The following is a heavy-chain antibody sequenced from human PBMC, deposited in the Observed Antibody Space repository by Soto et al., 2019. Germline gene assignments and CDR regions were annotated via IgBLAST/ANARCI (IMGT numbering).Heavy chain of an antibody. CDR2: IMPVFATP. CDR1: GGTFSTSA. D-gene: IGHD2-15*01. V-gene: IGHV1-69*05. Sequence: QVQLVQSGAEVKKPGSSVKVSCKASGGTFSTSAISWVRQAPGQGLEWVGGIMPVFATPDYAQKFQGRVTITTADSTTTTYLEQTSLRTDDTAVYYCARDKDGHQQGGNYYYILDVWGQGTAITVSS. CDR3: ARDKDGHQQGGNYYYILDV. J-gene: IGHJ6*02.